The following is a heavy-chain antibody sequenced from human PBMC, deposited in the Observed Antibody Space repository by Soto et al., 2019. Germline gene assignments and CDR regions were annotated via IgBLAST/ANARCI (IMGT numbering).Heavy chain of an antibody. J-gene: IGHJ3*02. Sequence: QLQLQESGPGLVKPSETLSLTCTVSGGSISSSSYYWGWIRQPPGKGLEWIGGIYYSGSTYYKPSLKSRVTISVDSSKNHFSLKLCSVTAADTAVYYCASSTYYDFWSGYYLASHDAFDIWGQGTMVTVSS. CDR2: IYYSGST. CDR3: ASSTYYDFWSGYYLASHDAFDI. D-gene: IGHD3-3*01. CDR1: GGSISSSSYY. V-gene: IGHV4-39*01.